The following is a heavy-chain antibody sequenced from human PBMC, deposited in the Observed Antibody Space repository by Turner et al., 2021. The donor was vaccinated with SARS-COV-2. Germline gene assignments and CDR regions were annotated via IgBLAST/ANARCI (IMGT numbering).Heavy chain of an antibody. Sequence: QVQLVQSGAEVKKPGASVKVSCKASGYTFTGYYMHRVRQAPGQGLEWMGWINPNSGGTNYAQKFQGRVTMTRDTSISTAYMELSRLRSDDTAVYYCAIIDMVRGVMEGYYGMDVWGQGTTVTVSS. D-gene: IGHD3-10*01. CDR3: AIIDMVRGVMEGYYGMDV. CDR1: GYTFTGYY. V-gene: IGHV1-2*02. CDR2: INPNSGGT. J-gene: IGHJ6*02.